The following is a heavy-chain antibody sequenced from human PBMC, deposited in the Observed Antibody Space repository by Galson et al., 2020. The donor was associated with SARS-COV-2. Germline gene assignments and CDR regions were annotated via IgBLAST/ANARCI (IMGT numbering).Heavy chain of an antibody. Sequence: SETLSLTCTVSGGSIRSGDFSWSWIRQTPGKGLEWLGYMFYSGGRYYNPSLKSRVTISFDTSENQFSLKLSSVTAADTAVYYCARGGYDYFDYWGQGTLVTVSS. CDR2: MFYSGGR. J-gene: IGHJ4*02. CDR1: GGSIRSGDFS. CDR3: ARGGYDYFDY. V-gene: IGHV4-30-4*01. D-gene: IGHD3-3*01.